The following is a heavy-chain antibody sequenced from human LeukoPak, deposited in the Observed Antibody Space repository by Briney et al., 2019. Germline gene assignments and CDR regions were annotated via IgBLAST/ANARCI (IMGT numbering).Heavy chain of an antibody. CDR3: AKDRSWSRSWDY. J-gene: IGHJ4*02. CDR1: GFTFCSYA. D-gene: IGHD6-13*01. Sequence: PGGSLRLSCAASGFTFCSYAMSWVREAPGEGVEWVSAISGSGGSTYYADSVKGRFTISRDNSKNTLYLQMNSLRAEDTAVYYCAKDRSWSRSWDYWGQGTLVTVSS. V-gene: IGHV3-23*01. CDR2: ISGSGGST.